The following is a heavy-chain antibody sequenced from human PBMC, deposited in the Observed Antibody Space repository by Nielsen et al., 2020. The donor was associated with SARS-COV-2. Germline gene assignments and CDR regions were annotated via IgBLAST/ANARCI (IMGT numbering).Heavy chain of an antibody. D-gene: IGHD3-9*01. CDR2: INTNTGNP. CDR3: ARVPTYYVILTGYYYDAFDI. Sequence: ASVQVSCKASGYTFTSYAMNWVRQAPGQGLEWMGWINTNTGNPTYAQGFTGRFVFSLDTSVSTAYLQISSLDAEDTAVYYCARVPTYYVILTGYYYDAFDIWAKGQWSPSLQ. J-gene: IGHJ3*02. CDR1: GYTFTSYA. V-gene: IGHV7-4-1*02.